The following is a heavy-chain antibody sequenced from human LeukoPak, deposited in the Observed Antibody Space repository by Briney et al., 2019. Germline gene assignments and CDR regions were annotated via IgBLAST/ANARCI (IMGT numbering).Heavy chain of an antibody. CDR2: IYYSGST. CDR1: GGSISSYY. V-gene: IGHV4-59*01. CDR3: ARKASRGYSYGYGAEGGYYFDY. J-gene: IGHJ4*02. Sequence: SETLSPTCTVSGGSISSYYWSWIRQPPGKGLEWIGYIYYSGSTNYNPSLKSRVTISVDTSKNQFSLKLSSVTAADTAVYYCARKASRGYSYGYGAEGGYYFDYWGQGTLVTVSS. D-gene: IGHD5-18*01.